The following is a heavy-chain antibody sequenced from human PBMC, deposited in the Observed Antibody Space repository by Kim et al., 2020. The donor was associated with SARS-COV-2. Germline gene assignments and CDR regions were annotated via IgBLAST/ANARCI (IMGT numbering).Heavy chain of an antibody. CDR3: ARVYYDSSGYFY. D-gene: IGHD3-22*01. V-gene: IGHV1-3*01. Sequence: KYSQKFQGRVTITRDTSASTAYMELSSLRSEDTAVYYCARVYYDSSGYFYWGQGTLVTVSS. J-gene: IGHJ4*02.